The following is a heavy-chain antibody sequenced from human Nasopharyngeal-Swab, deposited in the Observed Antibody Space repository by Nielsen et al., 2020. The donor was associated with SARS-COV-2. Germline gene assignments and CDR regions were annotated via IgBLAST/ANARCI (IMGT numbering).Heavy chain of an antibody. D-gene: IGHD2-15*01. J-gene: IGHJ4*02. CDR3: AGFPYCSGSSCSNDY. Sequence: RQAPGKGLEWIGYIYYSGSTYYNPSLKSRVTVSVDTSKNQFSLKLSSVTAADTAVYYCAGFPYCSGSSCSNDYWGQGTLVTVSS. CDR2: IYYSGST. V-gene: IGHV4-31*02.